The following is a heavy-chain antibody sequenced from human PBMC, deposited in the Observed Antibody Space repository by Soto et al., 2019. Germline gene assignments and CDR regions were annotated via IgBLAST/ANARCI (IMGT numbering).Heavy chain of an antibody. CDR2: ISGYNGQT. V-gene: IGHV1-18*01. CDR1: GYTFSAYG. CDR3: ARDGRKQLWVEGLNAMDV. D-gene: IGHD5-18*01. Sequence: QIQLVQSGPEVTKPGASVKVSCQGTGYTFSAYGVSWVRQAPGQGLEWMGWISGYNGQTNYAQKFRGRVTFTTDTSTSTAYMEERSLRSDGTAVYYCARDGRKQLWVEGLNAMDVWGQGTTVTVSS. J-gene: IGHJ6*02.